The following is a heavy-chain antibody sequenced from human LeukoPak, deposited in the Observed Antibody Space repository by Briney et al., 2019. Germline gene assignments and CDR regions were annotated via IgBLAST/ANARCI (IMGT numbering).Heavy chain of an antibody. CDR2: ISSSSSYT. V-gene: IGHV3-11*03. Sequence: GGSLRLSCAASGFTFSDYYMSWIRQAPGKGLEWVSYISSSSSYTNYADSVKGRFTISRDNAKNSLYLQMNSLRAEDTAVYYCAINYNDSSGYRDYWGQGTLVTVSS. CDR3: AINYNDSSGYRDY. J-gene: IGHJ4*02. CDR1: GFTFSDYY. D-gene: IGHD3-22*01.